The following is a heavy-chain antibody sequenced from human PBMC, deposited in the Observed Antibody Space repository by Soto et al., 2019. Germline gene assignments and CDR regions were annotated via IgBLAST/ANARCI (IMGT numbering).Heavy chain of an antibody. J-gene: IGHJ4*02. V-gene: IGHV4-39*01. CDR2: IYYSGST. CDR1: GGSISSSSYY. D-gene: IGHD6-19*01. Sequence: QLQLQESGPGLVKPSETLSLTCTVSGGSISSSSYYRGWIRQPPGKGLEWIGSIYYSGSTYYNPSLKSRVTISVDTSKNQFSLKLSSVTAADTAVYYCASSGWWYFDYWGQGTLVTVSS. CDR3: ASSGWWYFDY.